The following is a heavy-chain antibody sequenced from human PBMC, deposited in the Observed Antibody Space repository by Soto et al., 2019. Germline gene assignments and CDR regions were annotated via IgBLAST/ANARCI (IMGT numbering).Heavy chain of an antibody. V-gene: IGHV1-69*06. CDR1: GGTFSSYA. CDR3: ARGGSYFAGMDV. CDR2: IIPIFGTA. Sequence: SVKVSCKASGGTFSSYAISWVRQAPRQGLEWMGGIIPIFGTANYAQKFQGRVTITADKSTSTAYMELSSLRSEDTAVYYCARGGSYFAGMDVWGQGTTVTVSS. D-gene: IGHD1-26*01. J-gene: IGHJ6*02.